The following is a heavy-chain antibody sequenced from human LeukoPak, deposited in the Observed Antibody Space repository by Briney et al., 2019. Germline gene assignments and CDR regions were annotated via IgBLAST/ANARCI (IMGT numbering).Heavy chain of an antibody. J-gene: IGHJ4*02. Sequence: GGSLRLSCAASGFTSGFTFDDYGMNWVRQVPGKGLEWVSGISRDGGRTGYADSVQGRFTISRDNSRSSLHLQMNSLRVEDTAFYYCVKDSSYDFWSGYYKGFDNWGQGTLVTVSS. CDR1: GFTFDDYG. CDR2: ISRDGGRT. V-gene: IGHV3-20*04. D-gene: IGHD3-3*01. CDR3: VKDSSYDFWSGYYKGFDN.